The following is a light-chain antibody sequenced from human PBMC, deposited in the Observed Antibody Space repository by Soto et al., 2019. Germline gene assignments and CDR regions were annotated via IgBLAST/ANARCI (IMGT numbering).Light chain of an antibody. Sequence: IVLTQSPGTLSLSPGERATLSCRASQTVSRNLAWYQQKPGQAPRLLIFAASTGATGIPARFSGSGSGTEFTLTISSLQSEDSAVYYCHQYNNWPKTFGQGTKVDIK. CDR2: AAS. CDR1: QTVSRN. CDR3: HQYNNWPKT. V-gene: IGKV3-15*01. J-gene: IGKJ1*01.